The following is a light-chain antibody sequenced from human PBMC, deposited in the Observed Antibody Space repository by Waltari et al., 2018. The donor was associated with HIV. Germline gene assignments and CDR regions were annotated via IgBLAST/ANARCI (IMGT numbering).Light chain of an antibody. CDR1: DPHVGTHNY. Sequence: QSALTPPASVSASPGQSIPTPCTGTDPHVGTHNYLSWFQHHPGTAPKLIIAEVSNPPSGVSHRFSGSKSGNTASLIISGLQAEDEASYYCTSYTTTNAWVFGGGTNLTVL. CDR2: EVS. V-gene: IGLV2-14*01. J-gene: IGLJ3*02. CDR3: TSYTTTNAWV.